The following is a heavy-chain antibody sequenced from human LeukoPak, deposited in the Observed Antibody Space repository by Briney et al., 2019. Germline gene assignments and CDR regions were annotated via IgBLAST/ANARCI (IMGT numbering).Heavy chain of an antibody. Sequence: GGSLRLSCAASGFTFSSYAMSWVRQAPGKGLEWVSAISGSGGSTYYADSVKGRFTISRDNAKNSLDLQMNSLRAEDTAVYYCARVLSAAAPFDSWGQGTLVSVSS. J-gene: IGHJ4*02. D-gene: IGHD2-2*01. CDR1: GFTFSSYA. CDR3: ARVLSAAAPFDS. V-gene: IGHV3-23*01. CDR2: ISGSGGST.